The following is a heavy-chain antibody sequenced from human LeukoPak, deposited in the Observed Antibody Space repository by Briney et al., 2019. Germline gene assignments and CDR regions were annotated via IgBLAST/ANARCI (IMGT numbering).Heavy chain of an antibody. V-gene: IGHV3-23*01. J-gene: IGHJ4*02. D-gene: IGHD2-8*01. Sequence: GGSLRLSCAASGFTFSDYAMSWVRQAPGKGLEWVSGLSWSGDSTYYADSMKGRFTISRDNSKNTVYLQMNSLRVEDTAVYYCARGDGVCVYWGQGTLVTVSS. CDR1: GFTFSDYA. CDR2: LSWSGDST. CDR3: ARGDGVCVY.